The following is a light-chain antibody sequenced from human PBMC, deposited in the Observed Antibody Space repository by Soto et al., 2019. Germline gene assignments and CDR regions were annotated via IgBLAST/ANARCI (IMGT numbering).Light chain of an antibody. V-gene: IGLV2-11*01. Sequence: QSVLTQPRSVSGSPGQSVTISCTGTSSDVGTYTYVSWYQQHPGKAPKLIIYDVIKRPSGVPDRFSGSKSGYTSSLTISGLQAEDEADYYCCSYAGSYTQVFGTGTKLTVL. J-gene: IGLJ1*01. CDR3: CSYAGSYTQV. CDR1: SSDVGTYTY. CDR2: DVI.